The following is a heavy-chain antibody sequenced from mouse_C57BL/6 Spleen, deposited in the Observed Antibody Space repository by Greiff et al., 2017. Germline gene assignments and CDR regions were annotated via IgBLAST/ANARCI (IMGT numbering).Heavy chain of an antibody. CDR1: GYTFTSYW. CDR2: IYPSDSET. V-gene: IGHV1-61*01. Sequence: QVQLKQPGAELVRPGSSVKLSCKASGYTFTSYWMDWVKQRPGQGLAWIGNIYPSDSETHYNQKFKDKATLTVDKSSSTAYMQLSSLTSEDSAVYYCARKGDGYYYAMDYWGQGTSVTVSS. J-gene: IGHJ4*01. D-gene: IGHD2-3*01. CDR3: ARKGDGYYYAMDY.